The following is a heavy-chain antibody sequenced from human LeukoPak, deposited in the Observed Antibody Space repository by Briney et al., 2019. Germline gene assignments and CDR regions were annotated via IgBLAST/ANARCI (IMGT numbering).Heavy chain of an antibody. J-gene: IGHJ1*01. CDR1: GYTFTSYA. V-gene: IGHV7-4-1*02. Sequence: ASVKVSCKASGYTFTSYAMHWVRQAPGQGLEWRGGINTNTGNPTYAQGFTGRFVFSLDTSVSTAYLQISSLKAEDTAVYYCARVGYCSSTSCYGGLFEHWGQGTLVTVSS. D-gene: IGHD2-2*01. CDR2: INTNTGNP. CDR3: ARVGYCSSTSCYGGLFEH.